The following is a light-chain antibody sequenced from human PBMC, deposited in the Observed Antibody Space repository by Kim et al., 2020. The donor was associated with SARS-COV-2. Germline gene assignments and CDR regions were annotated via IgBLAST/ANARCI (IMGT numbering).Light chain of an antibody. CDR2: EVN. Sequence: QSALTQPPSASGSPGQSVAISCTGTSSDVGGYNYVSWFQQHPGKAPKLIIFEVNKRPSGVPDRFSGSKSGNTASLTVSELQAEDEAEYYCSSYGGSSNLIFGGGTQLTVL. V-gene: IGLV2-8*01. CDR1: SSDVGGYNY. J-gene: IGLJ2*01. CDR3: SSYGGSSNLI.